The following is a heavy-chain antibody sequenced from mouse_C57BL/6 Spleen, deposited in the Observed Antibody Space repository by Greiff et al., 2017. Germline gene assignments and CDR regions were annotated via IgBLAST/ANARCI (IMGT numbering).Heavy chain of an antibody. CDR3: ARVDSSDWYFDV. J-gene: IGHJ1*03. Sequence: ESGPGLVKPSQSLSLTCSVTGYSITSGYYWNWIRQFPGNKLEWMGYISYDGSNNYNPSLKNRIPITRDTTKNQFFLKLNSVTTEDTATYYCARVDSSDWYFDVWGTGTTVTVSS. CDR1: GYSITSGYY. CDR2: ISYDGSN. V-gene: IGHV3-6*01. D-gene: IGHD1-1*01.